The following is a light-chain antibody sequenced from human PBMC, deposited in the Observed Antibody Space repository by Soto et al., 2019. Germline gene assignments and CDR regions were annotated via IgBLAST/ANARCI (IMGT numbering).Light chain of an antibody. J-gene: IGLJ3*02. CDR2: EVS. Sequence: QYALTQPPSAYGSPGQSVTISCTGTSNDVGGYNYVSWYQQHPGKAPKLMCHEVSKRPSGVPDRFSGSKSGNTASLTVSWLLTEDEADYYCSSYGGANTVVFVGGTKLTGL. CDR1: SNDVGGYNY. CDR3: SSYGGANTVV. V-gene: IGLV2-8*01.